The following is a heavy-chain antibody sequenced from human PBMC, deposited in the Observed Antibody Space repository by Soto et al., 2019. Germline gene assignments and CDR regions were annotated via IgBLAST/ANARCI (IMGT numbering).Heavy chain of an antibody. J-gene: IGHJ3*01. CDR1: GFSLSTSGVG. CDR3: AHRSFANDAFDV. Sequence: QITLKESGPPLVKPTQTLTLTCTFSGFSLSTSGVGVGWIRQPPGKALEWLALIYWNDDKHYSPSLKSRLTIAKXXXXXXXXXXXXXMDXXXXXTYXXAHRSFANDAFDVWGQGTMVTVSS. D-gene: IGHD3-10*01. V-gene: IGHV2-5*01. CDR2: IYWNDDK.